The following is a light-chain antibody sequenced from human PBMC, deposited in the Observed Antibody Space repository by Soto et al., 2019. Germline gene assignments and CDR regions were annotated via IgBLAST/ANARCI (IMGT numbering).Light chain of an antibody. J-gene: IGLJ3*02. CDR2: SIN. Sequence: QSVLTQPPSASATPGQTVTISCSGRYSNIGSNFVSWYQRLPGTAPKLLIYSINQRPSGVPDRFSGSKSGTSASLTISGLQSEDEADYFCSSWYDSLDGSVFGGGTKLTV. V-gene: IGLV1-44*01. CDR1: YSNIGSNF. CDR3: SSWYDSLDGSV.